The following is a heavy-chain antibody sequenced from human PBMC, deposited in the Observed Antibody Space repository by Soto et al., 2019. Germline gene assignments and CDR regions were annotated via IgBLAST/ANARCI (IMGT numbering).Heavy chain of an antibody. J-gene: IGHJ4*02. CDR3: AKALVPALTAKFGY. CDR1: VFIFNNYA. CDR2: VTASGGGT. V-gene: IGHV3-23*01. D-gene: IGHD5-18*01. Sequence: GGSLRLSCAASVFIFNNYAVTWLRQAPGKGLEWVSTVTASGGGTFYANSVKGRFTISRDNSRNTLHLQMSSLRVEDTALYYCAKALVPALTAKFGYWGQGTLVTVSS.